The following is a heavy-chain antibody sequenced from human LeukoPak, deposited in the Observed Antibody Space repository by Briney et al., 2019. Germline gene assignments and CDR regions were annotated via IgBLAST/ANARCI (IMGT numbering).Heavy chain of an antibody. CDR2: IDSSGGYM. D-gene: IGHD4-17*01. Sequence: GGSLRLSCEASGFTFNTYSMNWARQAPGKGLEWVSSIDSSGGYMFYADSVKGRFTISRDNAKNSLYLQMDSLRAEDTAVYYCAREVTRVTFDYGGQGPLVTVS. J-gene: IGHJ4*02. CDR1: GFTFNTYS. V-gene: IGHV3-21*01. CDR3: AREVTRVTFDY.